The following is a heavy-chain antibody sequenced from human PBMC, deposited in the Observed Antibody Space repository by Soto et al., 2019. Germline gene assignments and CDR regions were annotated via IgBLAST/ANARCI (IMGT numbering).Heavy chain of an antibody. Sequence: QVQLVGSGGGVVQPGRSLRLSCAASGFTFSSYGMHWVRQAPGKGLEWVAVIWYDGSNKYYADSVKGRFTISRDNSKNTLYLQMNSLRAEDTAVYYCARGTEGNYVYFYYYYYYMDVWGKGTTVTVSS. J-gene: IGHJ6*03. CDR3: ARGTEGNYVYFYYYYYYMDV. CDR2: IWYDGSNK. CDR1: GFTFSSYG. V-gene: IGHV3-33*01. D-gene: IGHD1-7*01.